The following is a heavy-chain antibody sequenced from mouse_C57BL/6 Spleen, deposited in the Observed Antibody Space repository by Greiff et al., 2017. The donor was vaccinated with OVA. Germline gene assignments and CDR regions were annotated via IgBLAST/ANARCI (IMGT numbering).Heavy chain of an antibody. J-gene: IGHJ4*01. D-gene: IGHD1-1*01. CDR3: ASPRGRYYGSNDYAMDY. CDR1: GYTFTDYY. Sequence: QVHVKQSGAELVRPGASVKLSCKASGYTFTDYYINWVKQRPGQGLEWIARIYPGSGNTYYNEKFKGKATLTAEKSSSTAYMQLSSLTSEDSAVYFCASPRGRYYGSNDYAMDYWGQGTSVTVSS. CDR2: IYPGSGNT. V-gene: IGHV1-76*01.